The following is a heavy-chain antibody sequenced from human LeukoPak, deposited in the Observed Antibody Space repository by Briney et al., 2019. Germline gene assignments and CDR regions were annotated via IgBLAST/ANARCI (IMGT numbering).Heavy chain of an antibody. D-gene: IGHD5-24*01. V-gene: IGHV3-9*01. Sequence: GGSLRLSCAASGFTFNDYAIHWVRQAPGRGLEWVSGITWNSGSIGYADSVKGRFTISRDNAKNSLYLQMNSLRAEDTAFYYCAKSRDGYNYYFDYWGQGTLVTVSS. CDR1: GFTFNDYA. CDR2: ITWNSGSI. CDR3: AKSRDGYNYYFDY. J-gene: IGHJ4*02.